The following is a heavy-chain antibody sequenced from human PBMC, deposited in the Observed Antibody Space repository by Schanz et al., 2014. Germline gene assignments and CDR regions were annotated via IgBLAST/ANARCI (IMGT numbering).Heavy chain of an antibody. V-gene: IGHV1-69*04. D-gene: IGHD4-17*01. J-gene: IGHJ4*02. Sequence: QVRLVQSGAEVKKPGSSVKVSCKSSGATFNSYAFGWVRQAPGQGFEWVGSIIPPLRQTRYAQKFEERVIITADTSTTTVYMDLASLTSDDTAVYFCARIIDGDYLYWGQGTPVTVSS. CDR1: GATFNSYA. CDR2: IIPPLRQT. CDR3: ARIIDGDYLY.